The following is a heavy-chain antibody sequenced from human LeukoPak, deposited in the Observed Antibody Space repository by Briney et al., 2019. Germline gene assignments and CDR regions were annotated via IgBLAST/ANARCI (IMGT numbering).Heavy chain of an antibody. V-gene: IGHV1-69*05. CDR1: GGTFSSYA. CDR3: ARSVHYDSSGYYLSYMDA. J-gene: IGHJ6*03. CDR2: IIPIFGTA. Sequence: GASVKVSCKASGGTFSSYAISWVRQAPGQGLEWMGGIIPIFGTANYAQKFQGRVTITTDESTSTAYMELSSLRSEDTAVYYCARSVHYDSSGYYLSYMDAWGKGTTVTVSS. D-gene: IGHD3-22*01.